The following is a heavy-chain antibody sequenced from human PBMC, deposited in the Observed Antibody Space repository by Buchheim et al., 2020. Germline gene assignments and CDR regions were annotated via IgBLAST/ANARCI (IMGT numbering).Heavy chain of an antibody. CDR2: IWYDGSNK. V-gene: IGHV3-33*01. CDR3: TTDARLGYCSGGSCYSNY. D-gene: IGHD2-15*01. J-gene: IGHJ4*02. Sequence: QVQLVESGGGVVQPGRSLRLSCAASGFTFSSYGMHWVRQAPGKGLEWVAVIWYDGSNKYYADSVKGRFTISRDNSKNTLYLQMNSLRAEDTAVYYCTTDARLGYCSGGSCYSNYWGQGTL. CDR1: GFTFSSYG.